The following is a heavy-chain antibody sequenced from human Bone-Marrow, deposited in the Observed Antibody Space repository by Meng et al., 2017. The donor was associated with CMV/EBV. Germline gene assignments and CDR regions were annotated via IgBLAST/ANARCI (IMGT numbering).Heavy chain of an antibody. CDR1: GGSISSSNW. V-gene: IGHV4-4*02. CDR2: IYHSGST. CDR3: ARDGIDYGDYEGYFDY. D-gene: IGHD4-17*01. J-gene: IGHJ4*02. Sequence: GSLRLSCAVSGGSISSSNWWSWVRQPPGKGLEWIGEIYHSGSTNYNPSLKSRVTISVDKSKNQFPLKLSSVTAADTAVYYCARDGIDYGDYEGYFDYWGQGTLVTVSS.